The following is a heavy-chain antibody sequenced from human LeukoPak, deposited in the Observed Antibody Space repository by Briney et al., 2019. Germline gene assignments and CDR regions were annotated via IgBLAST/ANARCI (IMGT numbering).Heavy chain of an antibody. D-gene: IGHD6-13*01. V-gene: IGHV3-23*01. CDR3: AKDRGYSSWPRGNFDY. J-gene: IGHJ4*02. Sequence: GGSLRLSCAASGFTFSSYAMSWVRQAPGKGLEWVSAISGSGGSTYYADSVKGRFTISRDNSKNTLYLQMNSLRAEDTAVYYCAKDRGYSSWPRGNFDYRGQGTLVTVSS. CDR2: ISGSGGST. CDR1: GFTFSSYA.